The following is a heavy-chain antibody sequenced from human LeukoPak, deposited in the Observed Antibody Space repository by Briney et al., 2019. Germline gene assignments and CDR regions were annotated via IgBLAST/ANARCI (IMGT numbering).Heavy chain of an antibody. V-gene: IGHV4-59*01. D-gene: IGHD6-19*01. CDR2: VYYSGSS. CDR3: ASPSDYYYGMDV. CDR1: GGSINGYY. J-gene: IGHJ6*02. Sequence: SETLSLTCTVSGGSINGYYWTWIRQSPGKGLEWIGYVYYSGSSNYNPSLKSRVTISADTSKNQFSLKLTSVTAADTAVYYCASPSDYYYGMDVWGQGTTVTVSS.